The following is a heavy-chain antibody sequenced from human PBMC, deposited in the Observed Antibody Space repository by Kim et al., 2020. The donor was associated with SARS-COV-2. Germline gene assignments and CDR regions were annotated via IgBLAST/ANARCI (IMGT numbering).Heavy chain of an antibody. D-gene: IGHD3-10*01. V-gene: IGHV3-66*01. CDR2: TT. Sequence: TTSDTASVKGRFTISRGDSKNTLYIQMNSLRAEDTAVYYCARGAYGSGNYWGQGTLVTVSS. CDR3: ARGAYGSGNY. J-gene: IGHJ4*02.